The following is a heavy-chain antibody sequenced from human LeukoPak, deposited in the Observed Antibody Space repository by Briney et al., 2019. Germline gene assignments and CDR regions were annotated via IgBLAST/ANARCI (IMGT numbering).Heavy chain of an antibody. Sequence: GGSLRLSCTASGFTVSSNYMSWVRQAPGKGLEWVSIIYSGGSTFYADSVKGRFTISRDNSKNTLYLQMNSLRAEDTAVYYCARGGSYLSAFDIWGQGTMVTVSS. V-gene: IGHV3-53*01. CDR1: GFTVSSNY. J-gene: IGHJ3*02. CDR3: ARGGSYLSAFDI. D-gene: IGHD1-26*01. CDR2: IYSGGST.